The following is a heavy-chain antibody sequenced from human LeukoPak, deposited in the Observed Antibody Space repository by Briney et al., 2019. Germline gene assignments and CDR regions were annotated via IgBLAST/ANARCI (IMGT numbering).Heavy chain of an antibody. D-gene: IGHD3-16*01. CDR1: GFTFSSYA. CDR2: ISGSGGGT. Sequence: GGSLRLSCAASGFTFSSYAMSWVRQAPGKGLEWVSAISGSGGGTYYADSVKGRFSISRDNSKNTLSLQMNSLRAEDTAVYYCAKDLGGDHDYWAQGTLVTVSS. CDR3: AKDLGGDHDY. J-gene: IGHJ4*02. V-gene: IGHV3-23*01.